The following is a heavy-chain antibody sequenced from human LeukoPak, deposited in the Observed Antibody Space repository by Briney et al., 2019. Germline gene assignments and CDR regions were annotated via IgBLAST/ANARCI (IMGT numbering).Heavy chain of an antibody. CDR2: IYHSAST. CDR1: ADSISSDGYS. Sequence: PSQTLSLTCVVSADSISSDGYSWSWIRQPPGKGLEWIGCIYHSASTYYNPSLKSRVSISVDRSKNQFSLKLGSVTAADTAVYYCARDWGTFRPGEGSAFDIWGQGTMVTVSS. V-gene: IGHV4-30-2*01. D-gene: IGHD3-16*01. J-gene: IGHJ3*02. CDR3: ARDWGTFRPGEGSAFDI.